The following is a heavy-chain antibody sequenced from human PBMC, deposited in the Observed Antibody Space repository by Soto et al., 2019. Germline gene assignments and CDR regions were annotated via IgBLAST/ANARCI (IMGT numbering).Heavy chain of an antibody. J-gene: IGHJ6*02. D-gene: IGHD2-2*01. Sequence: QVQLVQSGAEVKKPGSSVKVSCKASGGTFSSYAISWVRQAPGQGLEWMGGIIPIFGTANYAQKFQGRVTITADESTSTAYMELSSLRSEDTAVYYGARGKPPVPRNYYYYGMDVWGQGTTVTVSS. CDR2: IIPIFGTA. CDR3: ARGKPPVPRNYYYYGMDV. CDR1: GGTFSSYA. V-gene: IGHV1-69*01.